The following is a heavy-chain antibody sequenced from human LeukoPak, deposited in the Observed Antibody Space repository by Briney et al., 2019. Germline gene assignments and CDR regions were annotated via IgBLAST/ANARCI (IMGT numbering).Heavy chain of an antibody. CDR1: GFTVSSNY. J-gene: IGHJ4*02. CDR3: ARGQKGEFDY. V-gene: IGHV3-66*01. CDR2: IYSGGST. Sequence: GGSLRLSCAASGFTVSSNYMSWVREARGRGLEWVSVIYSGGSTYYADSVKGRFTISRDNSKNTLYLQMNSLRAEDTAVYYCARGQKGEFDYWGQGTLVTVSS. D-gene: IGHD3-16*01.